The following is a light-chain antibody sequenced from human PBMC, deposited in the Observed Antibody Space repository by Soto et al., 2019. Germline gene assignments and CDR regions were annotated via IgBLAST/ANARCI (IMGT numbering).Light chain of an antibody. Sequence: VYTATLARRVSQSVSNINVAWYQQKPGQAPRLLIYGASSRATGIPDRFSGSGSGTDLHITISSLEPEHFAVYYCQQYGSYPETLGRGTKVDIK. CDR2: GAS. J-gene: IGKJ1*01. CDR3: QQYGSYPET. V-gene: IGKV3-20*01. CDR1: QSVSNIN.